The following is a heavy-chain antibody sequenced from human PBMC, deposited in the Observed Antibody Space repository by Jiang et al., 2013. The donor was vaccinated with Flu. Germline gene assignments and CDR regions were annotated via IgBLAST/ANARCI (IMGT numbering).Heavy chain of an antibody. V-gene: IGHV1-18*01. J-gene: IGHJ6*02. CDR2: ISGFSGST. CDR3: ARDADPKDRDYGMDV. Sequence: GAEVKKPGASVKVSCEASGYIFSNYGINWVRQAPGQGLEWMGRISGFSGSTNYAQKTQGRVSVTTDTSTSTVYMELRSLRSDDTAVYYCARDADPKDRDYGMDVWGQGTTVTVSS. D-gene: IGHD2-15*01. CDR1: GYIFSNYG.